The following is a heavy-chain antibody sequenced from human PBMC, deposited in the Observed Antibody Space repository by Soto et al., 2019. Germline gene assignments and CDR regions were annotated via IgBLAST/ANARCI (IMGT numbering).Heavy chain of an antibody. D-gene: IGHD3-22*01. CDR1: GFTFSSYD. CDR2: ISYDGSNK. Sequence: PGGSLRLSCAASGFTFSSYDMHWVRQAPGKGLEWVAVISYDGSNKYYADSVKGRFTISRDNSKNTLYLQMNSLRAEDTAVYYCAKDGPYDTTLGAFDICGQGTMVTVSS. CDR3: AKDGPYDTTLGAFDI. J-gene: IGHJ3*02. V-gene: IGHV3-30*18.